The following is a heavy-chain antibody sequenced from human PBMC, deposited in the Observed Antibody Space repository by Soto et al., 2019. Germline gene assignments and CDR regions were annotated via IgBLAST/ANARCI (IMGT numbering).Heavy chain of an antibody. Sequence: QVQLVESGGGVVQPGRSLRLSCAASGFTFSSYAMHWVRQAPGKGLEWVAVISYDGSNKYYADSVKGRFTISRDNSKNTLYVQMNSLRAEDTAVYYCARDGDGYSIDWGQGTLVTVSS. CDR1: GFTFSSYA. J-gene: IGHJ4*02. CDR2: ISYDGSNK. D-gene: IGHD6-13*01. V-gene: IGHV3-30-3*01. CDR3: ARDGDGYSID.